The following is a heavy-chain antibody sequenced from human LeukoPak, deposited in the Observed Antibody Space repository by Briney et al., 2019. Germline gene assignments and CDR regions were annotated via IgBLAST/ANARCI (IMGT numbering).Heavy chain of an antibody. J-gene: IGHJ6*02. Sequence: PGGSLRLSCAASGFTFSSYSMNWVRQAPGKGLEWVSYISSSSSTIYYADSVKGRFTISRDNSKNTLYLQMNSLRAEDTAVYYCASGDSSGYYPYGMDVWGQGTTVTVSS. V-gene: IGHV3-48*01. CDR1: GFTFSSYS. CDR3: ASGDSSGYYPYGMDV. CDR2: ISSSSSTI. D-gene: IGHD3-22*01.